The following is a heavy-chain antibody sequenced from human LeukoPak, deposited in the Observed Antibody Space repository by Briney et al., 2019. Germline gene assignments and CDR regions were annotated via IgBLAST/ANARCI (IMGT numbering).Heavy chain of an antibody. CDR2: INHSGST. J-gene: IGHJ4*02. D-gene: IGHD4-17*01. CDR1: GGSFSGYY. V-gene: IGHV4-34*01. Sequence: PSETLSLTCAVYGGSFSGYYWSWIRQPPGKGLEWIGEINHSGSTNYNPSLKSRVTISVDTSKNQFSLKLSSVTAADTAVYYCARGRDDYGGFDYWGQGTLVTVSS. CDR3: ARGRDDYGGFDY.